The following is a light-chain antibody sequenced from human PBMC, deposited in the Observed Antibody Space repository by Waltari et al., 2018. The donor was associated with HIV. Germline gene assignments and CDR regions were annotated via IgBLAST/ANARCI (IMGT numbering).Light chain of an antibody. J-gene: IGLJ2*01. V-gene: IGLV2-11*01. CDR2: DVN. CDR3: CSYAGSYTYVV. CDR1: TSDVGGYNY. Sequence: QSALTQPRSVSGSPGQSVTIPCTGTTSDVGGYNYVSWYQQHPGKAPKLMIYDVNKRPSGVPDRFSGSKSGNTASLTISGLQAEDEADYYCCSYAGSYTYVVFGGGTKLTVL.